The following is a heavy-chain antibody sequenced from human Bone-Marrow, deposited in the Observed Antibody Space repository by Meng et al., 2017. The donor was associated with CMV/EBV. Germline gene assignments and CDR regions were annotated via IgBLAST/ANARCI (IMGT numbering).Heavy chain of an antibody. CDR1: GFTFSSYW. Sequence: GESLKISCAASGFTFSSYWMHWVRQAPGKGLVWVSRINSDGSSTSYADSVKGRFTISRDNAKNTLYLQMNSLRAEDTAVYYCLAKDCSGGSCYYYYYGMDVCGQGTTVTVSS. V-gene: IGHV3-74*01. CDR3: LAKDCSGGSCYYYYYGMDV. J-gene: IGHJ6*02. CDR2: INSDGSST. D-gene: IGHD2-15*01.